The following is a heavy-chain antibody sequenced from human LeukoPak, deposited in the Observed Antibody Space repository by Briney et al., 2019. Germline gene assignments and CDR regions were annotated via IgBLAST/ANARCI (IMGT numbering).Heavy chain of an antibody. V-gene: IGHV1-58*02. CDR1: GFTFTSSA. CDR2: IVVGSGNT. CDR3: AAGAYCGGDCYSAFDP. Sequence: ASVKVSCKASGFTFTSSAMQWVRQARGQRLEWIGWIVVGSGNTNYAQKFQERVTITRDMSTSTAYMELSSLRSEDTAVYYCAAGAYCGGDCYSAFDPWGQGTLVTVSS. D-gene: IGHD2-21*02. J-gene: IGHJ5*02.